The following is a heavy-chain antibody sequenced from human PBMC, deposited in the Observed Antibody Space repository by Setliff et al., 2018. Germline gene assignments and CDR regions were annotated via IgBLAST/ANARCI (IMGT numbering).Heavy chain of an antibody. CDR2: MIVSGGA. CDR1: GGSFDSGTHY. J-gene: IGHJ6*02. Sequence: TSETLSLTCTVTGGSFDSGTHYWSWIRQPAGRGLEWIGRMIVSGGADYNPSLKSRVTMSVDSPNNKFSLNLSSVSAADTAVYYCARGPDLTAVGATYFYGMDVWGQGATVTVSS. V-gene: IGHV4-61*02. D-gene: IGHD6-19*01. CDR3: ARGPDLTAVGATYFYGMDV.